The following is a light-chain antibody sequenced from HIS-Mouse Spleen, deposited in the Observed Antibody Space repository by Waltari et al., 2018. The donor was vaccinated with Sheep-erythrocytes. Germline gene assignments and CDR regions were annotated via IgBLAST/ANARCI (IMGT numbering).Light chain of an antibody. J-gene: IGKJ5*01. V-gene: IGKV1-12*01. CDR3: RQANSFQVT. CDR1: QGIRSW. CDR2: AAS. Sequence: DIHMTQSPSSVSAALVDRVTITCRARQGIRSWLAWYHQKPGKAPKLLIYAASSLQSGVPSRICGSGAGEDFTLTISSLQPEDYATYYCRQANSFQVTFGQGTRLEIK.